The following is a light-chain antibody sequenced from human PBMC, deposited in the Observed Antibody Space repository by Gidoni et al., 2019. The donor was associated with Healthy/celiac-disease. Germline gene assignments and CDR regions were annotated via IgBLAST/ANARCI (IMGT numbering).Light chain of an antibody. CDR2: GAS. CDR3: QQYGSSSWT. Sequence: DIVLTQSPGPLSLSPGERATLSCRASQSVSSSYLAWYQQKPGQAPRLLIYGASSRATGIPDRFSGSGSGTDFTLTISRLEPEDFAVYYCQQYGSSSWTFXQXTKVXIK. CDR1: QSVSSSY. J-gene: IGKJ1*01. V-gene: IGKV3-20*01.